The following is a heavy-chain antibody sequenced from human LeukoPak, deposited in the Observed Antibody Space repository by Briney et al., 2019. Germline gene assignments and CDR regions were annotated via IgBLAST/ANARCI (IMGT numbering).Heavy chain of an antibody. CDR1: GFIFSTYA. Sequence: GGSLRLSCAASGFIFSTYAIHWVRQAPGKGLEYVSAISSNGGSTFYANSVKGRFIVSRDNSKNTLYLQMGSLRAEDLAVYYCARRAPGFSSGWLDYWVQGTLVTVSS. J-gene: IGHJ4*02. CDR3: ARRAPGFSSGWLDY. D-gene: IGHD6-19*01. V-gene: IGHV3-64*01. CDR2: ISSNGGST.